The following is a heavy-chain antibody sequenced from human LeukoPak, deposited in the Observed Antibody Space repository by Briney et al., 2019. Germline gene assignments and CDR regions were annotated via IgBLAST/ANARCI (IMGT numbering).Heavy chain of an antibody. D-gene: IGHD2-2*01. Sequence: SETLSLTCAVYGGSFSGYYWSRIRQPPGKGLEWIGEINHSGSTNYNPSLKSRVTISVDTSKNQFSLKLSSVTAADTAVYYCARAHCSSTSCRRYYFDYWGQGTLVTVSS. CDR3: ARAHCSSTSCRRYYFDY. CDR1: GGSFSGYY. V-gene: IGHV4-34*01. CDR2: INHSGST. J-gene: IGHJ4*02.